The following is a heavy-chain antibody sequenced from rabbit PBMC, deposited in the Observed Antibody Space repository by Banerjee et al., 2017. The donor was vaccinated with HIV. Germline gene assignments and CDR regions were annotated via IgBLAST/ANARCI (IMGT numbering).Heavy chain of an antibody. CDR2: IYTGSGRT. CDR1: GFDLSSNYY. D-gene: IGHD1-1*01. Sequence: QSLEESGGDLVKPGASLTLTCTASGFDLSSNYYMCWVRQAPGKGLEWIGCIYTGSGRTYYASWVNGRFTISKTSSTTVTLQMTSLTAADTATYFCARNPYASSSGANKLWGPGTLVTVS. CDR3: ARNPYASSSGANKL. V-gene: IGHV1S40*01. J-gene: IGHJ4*01.